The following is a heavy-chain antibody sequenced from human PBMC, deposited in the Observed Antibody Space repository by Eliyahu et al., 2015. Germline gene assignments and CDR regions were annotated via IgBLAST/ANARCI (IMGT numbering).Heavy chain of an antibody. V-gene: IGHV4-39*01. CDR1: GXYLXXSXYY. J-gene: IGHJ4*02. CDR3: VGSSFGTKWYYFDH. Sequence: QLQLQESGPGLVKPSETLSLTCTXXGXYLXXSXYYWGWVRQAPGKGLEXIGSMYYSGSTSYNPSLKSRVTMSVDTSKDQLSLQVSSVTAADTAVYFCVGSSFGTKWYYFDHWGQGALVTVSS. D-gene: IGHD2-15*01. CDR2: MYYSGST.